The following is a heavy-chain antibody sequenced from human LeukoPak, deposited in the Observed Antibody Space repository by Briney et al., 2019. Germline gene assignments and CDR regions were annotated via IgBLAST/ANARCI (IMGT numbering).Heavy chain of an antibody. J-gene: IGHJ4*02. Sequence: GGSLSLSCAASGFPFSSYGMHWVSQAPGKGLEWVAVISYDGSNKSYADSVKGRFTISRDNSKNTLYLQMNSLRAEDTAVYYCAKGIPADYWGQGTLVTVSS. CDR1: GFPFSSYG. CDR2: ISYDGSNK. D-gene: IGHD2-2*02. CDR3: AKGIPADY. V-gene: IGHV3-30*18.